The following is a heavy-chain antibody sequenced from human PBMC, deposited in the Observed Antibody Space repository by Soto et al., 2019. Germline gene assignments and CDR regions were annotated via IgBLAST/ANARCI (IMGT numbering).Heavy chain of an antibody. CDR1: GFTFSSYG. J-gene: IGHJ4*02. CDR2: IWYDGSNK. CDR3: ARVSIAAAYDY. D-gene: IGHD6-13*01. Sequence: QVQLVESGGGVVHPGRSLRLSCAASGFTFSSYGMHWVRQAPGKGLEWVAVIWYDGSNKYYADSVKGRFTISRDNSTNTLYLQMNSLRAEDTAVYYCARVSIAAAYDYWGQGTLVTVSS. V-gene: IGHV3-33*01.